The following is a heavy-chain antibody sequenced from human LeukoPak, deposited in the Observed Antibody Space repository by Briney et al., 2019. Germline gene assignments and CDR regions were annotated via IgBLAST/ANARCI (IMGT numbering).Heavy chain of an antibody. Sequence: GGTLRLSCAASGFTFSNYGMSWVRQAPGRGLEWVSSISGSGDSTYYADSVKGRFTISRDNSKNTLYLQMNSLRAEDTAVYYCAKSGPNRFDYWGQGTLVTVSS. J-gene: IGHJ4*02. CDR3: AKSGPNRFDY. CDR1: GFTFSNYG. CDR2: ISGSGDST. D-gene: IGHD2-15*01. V-gene: IGHV3-23*01.